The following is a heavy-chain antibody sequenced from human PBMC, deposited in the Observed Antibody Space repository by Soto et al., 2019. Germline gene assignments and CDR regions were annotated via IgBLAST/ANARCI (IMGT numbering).Heavy chain of an antibody. Sequence: QMQLVESGGGVVQPGRSLRLSCAASGFTFRSYGIHWVRQAPGKGLEWVALIWFDGSKKYYVDSVKGRFAVSRDNSKNTLDLQMNSLTVEDTAVYYCARDRLVPYGYGMDVWGQGTTVTVSS. CDR2: IWFDGSKK. CDR3: ARDRLVPYGYGMDV. D-gene: IGHD2-2*01. CDR1: GFTFRSYG. V-gene: IGHV3-33*01. J-gene: IGHJ6*02.